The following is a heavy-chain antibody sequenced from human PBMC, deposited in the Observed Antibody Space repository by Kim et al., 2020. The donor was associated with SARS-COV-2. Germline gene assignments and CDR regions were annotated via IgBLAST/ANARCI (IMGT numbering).Heavy chain of an antibody. J-gene: IGHJ6*02. V-gene: IGHV3-30*18. CDR3: AKESGSAGYYSWTYYYYGMDV. Sequence: GGSLRLSCAASGFTFSSYGMHWVRQAPGKGLEWVAGISDDGSNKYYADSVKGRFTISRDNSKNTLNLQMNSLRAEDTAVYYCAKESGSAGYYSWTYYYYGMDVWGQGTTVTVSS. CDR1: GFTFSSYG. D-gene: IGHD3-9*01. CDR2: ISDDGSNK.